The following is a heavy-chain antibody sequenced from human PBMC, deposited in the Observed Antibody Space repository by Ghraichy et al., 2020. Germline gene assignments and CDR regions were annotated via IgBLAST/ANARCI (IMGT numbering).Heavy chain of an antibody. Sequence: GGSLRLSCAASGFTFCDYAMTWVRQAPGKGLEWVSTISSSGGSTYYADSVKGRFTISRDNSKSTLYLQMNSLRAEDWAVYYCAKAGSNAYYNFFDYWRQGTLVTLCS. J-gene: IGHJ4*02. CDR1: GFTFCDYA. D-gene: IGHD3-16*01. V-gene: IGHV3-23*01. CDR2: ISSSGGST. CDR3: AKAGSNAYYNFFDY.